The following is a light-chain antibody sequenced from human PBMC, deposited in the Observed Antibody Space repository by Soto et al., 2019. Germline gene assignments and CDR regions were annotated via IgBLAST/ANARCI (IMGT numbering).Light chain of an antibody. V-gene: IGKV3-20*01. CDR2: GAS. CDR1: QSVSSSY. J-gene: IGKJ1*01. CDR3: QQYGSSLTWT. Sequence: EIVFTQSPAILSVSPGERATLSCRAIQSVSSSYLAWYQQKPGQAPRLLTYGASSRAIGIPDRFSGSGSGTDFTLTISRLEPEDFAVYYCQQYGSSLTWTFGQGTKVDIK.